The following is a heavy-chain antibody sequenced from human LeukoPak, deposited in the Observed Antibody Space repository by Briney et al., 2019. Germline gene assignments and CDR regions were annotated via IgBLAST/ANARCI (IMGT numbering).Heavy chain of an antibody. Sequence: GVSVKVSCKASGYTFTSYGISWVRQAPGQGLEWMGWISAYNGNTNYAQKLQGRVTMTTDTSTSTAYMELRSLRSDDTAVYYCARVEYYYDSSSYFPPDYWGQGTLVTVSS. V-gene: IGHV1-18*01. D-gene: IGHD3-22*01. J-gene: IGHJ4*02. CDR3: ARVEYYYDSSSYFPPDY. CDR2: ISAYNGNT. CDR1: GYTFTSYG.